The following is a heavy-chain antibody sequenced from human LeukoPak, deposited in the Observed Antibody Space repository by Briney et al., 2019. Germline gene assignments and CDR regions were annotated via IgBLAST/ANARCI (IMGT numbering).Heavy chain of an antibody. Sequence: ASVKVSCKASGYTFTSYYMHWVRQAPGQGLEWMGIINPSGGSTSYAQKFQGRVTMTRDTSTSTVYMELSSLRSEDTAVYYCARDSPQILRYFDWSPEYFQHWGQGTLVTVSS. J-gene: IGHJ1*01. D-gene: IGHD3-9*01. V-gene: IGHV1-46*01. CDR1: GYTFTSYY. CDR2: INPSGGST. CDR3: ARDSPQILRYFDWSPEYFQH.